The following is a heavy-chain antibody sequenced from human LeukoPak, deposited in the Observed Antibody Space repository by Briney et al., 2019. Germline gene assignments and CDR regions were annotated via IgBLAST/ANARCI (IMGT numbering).Heavy chain of an antibody. V-gene: IGHV4-59*01. J-gene: IGHJ5*02. CDR2: IYYSGST. Sequence: SETLSLTCTVSGGSISSYYWSWIRQPPGKGLEWIGYIYYSGSTNYNSSLKSRVTISVDTSKNQFSLKLSSVTAADTAVYYCARLVAARPTNWFDPWGQGTLVTVSS. CDR3: ARLVAARPTNWFDP. CDR1: GGSISSYY. D-gene: IGHD6-6*01.